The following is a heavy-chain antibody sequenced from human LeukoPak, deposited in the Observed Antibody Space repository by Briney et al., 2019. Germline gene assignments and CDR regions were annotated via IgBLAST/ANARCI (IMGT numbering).Heavy chain of an antibody. CDR3: ANLYGSGSYSIDY. V-gene: IGHV4-31*03. J-gene: IGHJ4*02. CDR1: GGSISSGGYY. CDR2: IYYSGST. D-gene: IGHD3-10*01. Sequence: SETLSLTCTVSGGSISSGGYYWSWIRQHPGTGLEWIGYIYYSGSTYYNPSLKSRVTISVDTSKNQFSLKLSSVTAADTAVYYCANLYGSGSYSIDYWGQGTLVTVSS.